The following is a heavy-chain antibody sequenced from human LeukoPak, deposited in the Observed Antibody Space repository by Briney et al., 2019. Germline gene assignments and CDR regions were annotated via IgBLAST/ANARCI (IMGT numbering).Heavy chain of an antibody. CDR1: GFTFSSYS. V-gene: IGHV3-20*04. CDR2: INWNGGST. Sequence: PGGSLRLSCAASGFTFSSYSMNWVRQAPGKGLEWVSGINWNGGSTGYADSVKGRFTISRDNAKNSLYLQMNSLRAEDTALYYCARDGSPAGYYDSSGYLVDYFDYWGQGTLVTVSS. CDR3: ARDGSPAGYYDSSGYLVDYFDY. J-gene: IGHJ4*02. D-gene: IGHD3-22*01.